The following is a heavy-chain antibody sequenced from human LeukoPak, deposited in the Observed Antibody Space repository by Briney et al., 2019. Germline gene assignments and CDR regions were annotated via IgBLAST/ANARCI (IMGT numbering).Heavy chain of an antibody. J-gene: IGHJ4*02. Sequence: NPSETLSLTCTVSGYSISSGYYWGWIRQPPGKGLQWIASIDQRGSTYYNPSLKSRVTISVDTSKNQFSLRLTSVTAADTAVYYCARGDFYNYGKPSDSWGQGTLVTVSS. CDR2: IDQRGST. CDR1: GYSISSGYY. V-gene: IGHV4-38-2*02. CDR3: ARGDFYNYGKPSDS. D-gene: IGHD5-18*01.